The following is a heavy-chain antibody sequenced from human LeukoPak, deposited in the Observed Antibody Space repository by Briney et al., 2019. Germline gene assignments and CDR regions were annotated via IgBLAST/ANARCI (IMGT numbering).Heavy chain of an antibody. CDR3: ARGIAAAGTFFDY. CDR1: GGSLSGYY. V-gene: IGHV4-34*01. CDR2: INHSGST. D-gene: IGHD6-13*01. J-gene: IGHJ4*02. Sequence: SETLSLTCAVYGGSLSGYYWSWVRQPPGKGLEWIGEINHSGSTKYNPSLKSRVTISVDTSKNQFSLKLSSVTAADTAVYYCARGIAAAGTFFDYWGQGTLVTVSS.